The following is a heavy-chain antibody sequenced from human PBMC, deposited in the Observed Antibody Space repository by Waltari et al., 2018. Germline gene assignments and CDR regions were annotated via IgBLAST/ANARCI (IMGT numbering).Heavy chain of an antibody. CDR3: VRGPRVAAAGLDY. CDR2: VDPEDGET. J-gene: IGHJ4*02. D-gene: IGHD6-13*01. CDR1: RYTFTDYY. V-gene: IGHV1-69-2*01. Sequence: EAQLVQSGAEVKKPGATVKISCKGSRYTFTDYYIHWVQQAPEKGLDWMGPVDPEDGETVYAEKFQGRVTVGADTATDTTHMELSSLRSEDTAVYYCVRGPRVAAAGLDYWGQGTLVTVSS.